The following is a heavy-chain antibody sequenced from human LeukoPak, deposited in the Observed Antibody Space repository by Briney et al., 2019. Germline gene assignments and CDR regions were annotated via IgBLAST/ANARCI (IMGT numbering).Heavy chain of an antibody. CDR2: INPNSGGT. V-gene: IGHV1-2*02. CDR3: ARGQVDCWSGYYDHRYAFDI. Sequence: GASVKVSYKASRYTFTRYYIHWVRQAPGQGREWMGWINPNSGGTKHVQKFQRRGTMTRDTSINTAYMELRRLRSDETAVYYCARGQVDCWSGYYDHRYAFDIWGQGTMVTVSS. CDR1: RYTFTRYY. D-gene: IGHD3-3*01. J-gene: IGHJ3*02.